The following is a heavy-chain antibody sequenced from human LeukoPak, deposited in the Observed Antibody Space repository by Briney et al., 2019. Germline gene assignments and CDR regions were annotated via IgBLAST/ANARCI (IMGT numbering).Heavy chain of an antibody. CDR2: ITSGGVTT. CDR1: GFTFSDYA. D-gene: IGHD2-2*01. CDR3: ARDSPSCRGAGCLLSEY. V-gene: IGHV3-23*01. J-gene: IGHJ4*02. Sequence: PGGSLTLSCAASGFTFSDYAMTWVRQAPGKGLEWVSAITSGGVTTFYADSVKGRFTISRDNSKNTLYLQLNSLRAEDTALYFCARDSPSCRGAGCLLSEYWGQGTLVTVSS.